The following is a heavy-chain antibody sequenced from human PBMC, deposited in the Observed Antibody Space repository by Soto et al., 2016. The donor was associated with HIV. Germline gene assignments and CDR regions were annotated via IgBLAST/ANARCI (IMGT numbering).Heavy chain of an antibody. CDR1: EFTFRTYS. V-gene: IGHV3-21*01. CDR2: ISRSSTYI. Sequence: EVQLVESGGGLVKPGESLRLSCTGSEFTFRTYSMNWVRQVPGKGLEWVSSISRSSTYIYYADSVKGRFTISRDNAKNLLYLQMNSLRAEDTAVYYCARAETYSSSYQDWGQGTLVTVSS. J-gene: IGHJ4*02. CDR3: ARAETYSSSYQD. D-gene: IGHD6-13*01.